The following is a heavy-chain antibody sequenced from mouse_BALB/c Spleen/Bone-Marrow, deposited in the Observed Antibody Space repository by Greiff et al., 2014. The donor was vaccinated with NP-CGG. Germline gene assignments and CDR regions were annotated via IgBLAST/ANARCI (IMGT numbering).Heavy chain of an antibody. CDR2: INPDSNTI. Sequence: DVKLQESGGGLVQPGGFLKLSCAASGFDFRTYWMSWVRQAPGKGLEWIGEINPDSNTINYTPSLKDKFIIARDNAKNTLYLQMSKVRSENTDLYYCARLGYYCWFAYWGQGTLVTVSA. D-gene: IGHD2-3*01. CDR3: ARLGYYCWFAY. V-gene: IGHV4-1*02. J-gene: IGHJ3*01. CDR1: GFDFRTYW.